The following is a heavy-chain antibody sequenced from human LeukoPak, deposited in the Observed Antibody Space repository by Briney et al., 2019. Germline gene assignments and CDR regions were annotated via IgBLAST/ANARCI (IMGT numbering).Heavy chain of an antibody. D-gene: IGHD2-15*01. J-gene: IGHJ4*02. CDR2: IIPILGIA. CDR1: GGTFSSYA. CDR3: EGYCSGGSCSTDY. V-gene: IGHV1-69*04. Sequence: GASVKVSCKASGGTFSSYAISWVRQAPGQGLEWMGRIIPILGIANYAQKFQGRVTITADKSTSTAYMELSSLRSEDTAVYYCEGYCSGGSCSTDYWGQGTLVTVSS.